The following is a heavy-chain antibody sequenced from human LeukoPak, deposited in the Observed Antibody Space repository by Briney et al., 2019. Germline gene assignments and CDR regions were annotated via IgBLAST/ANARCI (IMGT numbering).Heavy chain of an antibody. D-gene: IGHD2-8*01. CDR3: ARAILGYCTNGVCPDYYYGMDV. CDR1: GYTFTSYD. J-gene: IGHJ6*02. CDR2: MNPNSGNT. Sequence: TSVKVSCKASGYTFTSYDINWVRQATGQGLEWMGWMNPNSGNTGYAQKFQGRVTMTRNTSISTAYMELSSLRSEGTAVYYCARAILGYCTNGVCPDYYYGMDVWGQGTTVTVS. V-gene: IGHV1-8*01.